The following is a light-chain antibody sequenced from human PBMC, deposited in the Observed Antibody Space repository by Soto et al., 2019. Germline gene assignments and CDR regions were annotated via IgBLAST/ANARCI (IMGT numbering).Light chain of an antibody. V-gene: IGLV4-69*01. Sequence: QTVVTQSPSASASLGASVKFTCTLTSGHSTYAIAWHQQQPEMGPRYLMKVNSDGSHSKGDGIPDRLSGSSSGAERYLTISSLQSEDEADYYCQTWGTGDWVFGGGTKLTVL. J-gene: IGLJ3*02. CDR1: SGHSTYA. CDR2: VNSDGSH. CDR3: QTWGTGDWV.